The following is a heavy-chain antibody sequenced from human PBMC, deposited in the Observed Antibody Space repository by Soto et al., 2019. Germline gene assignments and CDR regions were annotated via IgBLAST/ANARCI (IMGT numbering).Heavy chain of an antibody. Sequence: QVQLVESGGGVVQPGRSLRLSCAASGFTFSSYGMHWVRQAPGKGLEWVAVISYGGSNKYYADSVKGRFTICRDNSKNTLYLQMNSLRAEETAVYYCAKDHYYIYFDYWGQGTLVTVSS. V-gene: IGHV3-30*18. CDR2: ISYGGSNK. J-gene: IGHJ4*02. CDR3: AKDHYYIYFDY. CDR1: GFTFSSYG. D-gene: IGHD1-26*01.